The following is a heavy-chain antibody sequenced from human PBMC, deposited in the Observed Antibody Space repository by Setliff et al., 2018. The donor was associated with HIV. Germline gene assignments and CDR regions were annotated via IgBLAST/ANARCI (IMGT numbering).Heavy chain of an antibody. J-gene: IGHJ4*02. V-gene: IGHV4-31*03. CDR1: GDSISRSSFF. CDR3: ARSGSSSPYYFDY. CDR2: IYYSGST. D-gene: IGHD6-6*01. Sequence: SLTCSVSGDSISRSSFFWTWIRQHPGKGLEWIGYIYYSGSTYYNPSLKSRITISVDTSKNQFSLRLSSVTAADTAVYYCARSGSSSPYYFDYWGQGTLVTVSS.